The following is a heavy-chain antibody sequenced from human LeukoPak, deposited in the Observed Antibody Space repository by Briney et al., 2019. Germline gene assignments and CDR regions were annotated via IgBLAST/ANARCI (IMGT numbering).Heavy chain of an antibody. J-gene: IGHJ4*02. Sequence: GASVKVSCKASGYTFTNYVMHWVRQAPGQRLEWMGWINAGNGNTRYSQKFQGRVTITRDTSASTAYMELSSLRSEDTAVYYRARDFDTSGYDYWGQGTLVTVSS. V-gene: IGHV1-3*01. D-gene: IGHD3-22*01. CDR3: ARDFDTSGYDY. CDR2: INAGNGNT. CDR1: GYTFTNYV.